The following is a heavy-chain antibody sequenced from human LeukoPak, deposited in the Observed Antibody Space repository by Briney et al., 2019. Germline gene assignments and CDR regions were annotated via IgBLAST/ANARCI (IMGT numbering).Heavy chain of an antibody. CDR2: INSDESVT. CDR1: AFTFSSYW. V-gene: IGHV3-74*03. CDR3: ARRRGDNNRDFDY. Sequence: GGSLRLSCAASAFTFSSYWMHWVRQAPGKGLVWVSRINSDESVTAYADSVKGRFTISRDNTKNTLYLEMNSLRVEDTAVYYCARRRGDNNRDFDYWGQGTLVTVSS. J-gene: IGHJ4*02. D-gene: IGHD5-24*01.